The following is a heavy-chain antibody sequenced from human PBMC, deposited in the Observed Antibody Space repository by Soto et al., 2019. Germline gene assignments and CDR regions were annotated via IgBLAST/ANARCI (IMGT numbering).Heavy chain of an antibody. J-gene: IGHJ6*02. CDR3: AKVAESYYSGYYYYGMDV. V-gene: IGHV3-23*01. CDR2: ISSSGGST. Sequence: EVQLLESGGGLVQPGGSLRLSCAASGCTFSSYAMSWVRQAPGKGLEWVSAISSSGGSTYYADSVKGRFTISRDNSKNTLYLQMNSLRAEDTAVYYCAKVAESYYSGYYYYGMDVWGQGTTVTVSS. D-gene: IGHD1-26*01. CDR1: GCTFSSYA.